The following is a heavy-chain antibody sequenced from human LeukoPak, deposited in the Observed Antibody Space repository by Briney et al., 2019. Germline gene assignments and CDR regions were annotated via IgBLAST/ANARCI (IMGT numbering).Heavy chain of an antibody. V-gene: IGHV3-64D*06. J-gene: IGHJ6*04. CDR1: GFTFSSYA. D-gene: IGHD6-25*01. CDR2: ISSNGGTT. CDR3: VKTSSSGWAYYYYGMDV. Sequence: GGSLRLSCSASGFTFSSYAMYWVRQAPGKGLEYVSAISSNGGTTYYADSVKARFTISRDNSKSTLYLQMSGLRAEDTALYYCVKTSSSGWAYYYYGMDVWGKGTTVTVSS.